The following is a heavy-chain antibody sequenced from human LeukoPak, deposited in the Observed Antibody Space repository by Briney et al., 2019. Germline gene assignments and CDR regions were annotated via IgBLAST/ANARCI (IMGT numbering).Heavy chain of an antibody. J-gene: IGHJ6*03. CDR3: ARPGVTAPYYYYMDV. Sequence: PGGSLRLSCSASGFTFSSYAMPWVRQAPGKGLEYVSAISSNGGSTYYANSVKGRFTISRDNYKNTLYLQMGSLRAEDMAVYYCARPGVTAPYYYYMDVWGKGTTVTVSS. CDR1: GFTFSSYA. D-gene: IGHD3-10*01. V-gene: IGHV3-64*01. CDR2: ISSNGGST.